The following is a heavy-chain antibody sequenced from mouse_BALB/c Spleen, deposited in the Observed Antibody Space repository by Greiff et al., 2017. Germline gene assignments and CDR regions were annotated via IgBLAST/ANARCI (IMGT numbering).Heavy chain of an antibody. V-gene: IGHV5-9-3*01. CDR2: ISSGGSYT. J-gene: IGHJ4*01. CDR1: GFTFSSYA. Sequence: EVQLVESGGGLVKPGGSLKLSCAASGFTFSSYAMYWVRQTPEKRLEWVATISSGGSYTYYPDSVKGRFTISRDNAKNTLYLQMSSLRSEDTAMYYCARRDVRLGNYYAMDYWGQGTSVTVSS. CDR3: ARRDVRLGNYYAMDY. D-gene: IGHD2-14*01.